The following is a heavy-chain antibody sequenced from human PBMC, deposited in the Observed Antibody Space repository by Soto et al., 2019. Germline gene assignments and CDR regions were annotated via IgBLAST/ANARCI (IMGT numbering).Heavy chain of an antibody. V-gene: IGHV1-8*01. Sequence: ASVKVSCKASGYTFTSYDINWVRQATGQGLEWMGWMNPNSGNTGYAQKFQGRVTMTRNTSISTAYMELSSLRSEDTAVYYCARGGYSSAWYSSSYYYYGMDVWAQGTTVTVSS. CDR2: MNPNSGNT. CDR3: ARGGYSSAWYSSSYYYYGMDV. J-gene: IGHJ6*02. CDR1: GYTFTSYD. D-gene: IGHD6-19*01.